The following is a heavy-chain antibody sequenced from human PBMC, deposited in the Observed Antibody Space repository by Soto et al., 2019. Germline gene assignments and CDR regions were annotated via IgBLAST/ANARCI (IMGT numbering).Heavy chain of an antibody. D-gene: IGHD3-22*01. CDR3: ARGGGRYYYDSSGWDYFDY. CDR1: GFTFSSYS. V-gene: IGHV3-21*01. J-gene: IGHJ4*02. CDR2: ITSSSSYI. Sequence: ESGGGLVKPGGSLRLSCAASGFTFSSYSMNWVRQAPGKGLEWVSSITSSSSYIYYADSVKGRFTISRDNAKNSLYLQMNSLRAEDTAVYYCARGGGRYYYDSSGWDYFDYWGQGTLVTVSS.